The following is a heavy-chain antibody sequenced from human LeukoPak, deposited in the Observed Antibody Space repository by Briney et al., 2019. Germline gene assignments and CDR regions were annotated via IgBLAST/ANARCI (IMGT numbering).Heavy chain of an antibody. CDR3: ARQATPRLYADYFDY. J-gene: IGHJ4*02. D-gene: IGHD2-8*01. V-gene: IGHV5-51*01. CDR1: GYSFTSYW. CDR2: IYPGDSDT. Sequence: LGESLKISCKGSGYSFTSYWIGWVRQMPGKGLEWMGIIYPGDSDTSYSPSFQGQVTISADKSISTAYLQWSSLKASDTAMYYCARQATPRLYADYFDYWGQGTLVTVSS.